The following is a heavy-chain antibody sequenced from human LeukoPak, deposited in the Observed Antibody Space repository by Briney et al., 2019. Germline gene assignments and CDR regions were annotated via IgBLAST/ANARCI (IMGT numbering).Heavy chain of an antibody. D-gene: IGHD1-26*01. CDR3: ARAYSGSYSFYFDY. V-gene: IGHV1-69*05. CDR2: IIPIFGTA. CDR1: GGTVNSYA. J-gene: IGHJ4*02. Sequence: ASVKVSCKASGGTVNSYAISWVRQAPGQGLEWMGGIIPIFGTANYAQKFQGRVTITTDESTSTAYMELSSLRSEDTAVYYCARAYSGSYSFYFDYWGQGTLVTVSS.